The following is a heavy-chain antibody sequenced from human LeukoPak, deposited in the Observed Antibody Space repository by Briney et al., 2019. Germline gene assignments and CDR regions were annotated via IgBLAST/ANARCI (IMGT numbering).Heavy chain of an antibody. CDR1: GFTFSNAW. Sequence: GGSLRLSCAASGFTFSNAWMSWVRQAPGKGLEWVGRIKSKTDGGTTDYAAPVKGRFTISRDDSKNTLYLQMNSLKTEDTAVYYCTTDLYYDSSGYYYWGQETLVTVSS. CDR2: IKSKTDGGTT. V-gene: IGHV3-15*01. D-gene: IGHD3-22*01. CDR3: TTDLYYDSSGYYY. J-gene: IGHJ4*02.